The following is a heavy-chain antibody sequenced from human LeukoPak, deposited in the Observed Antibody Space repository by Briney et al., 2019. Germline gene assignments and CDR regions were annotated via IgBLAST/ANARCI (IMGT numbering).Heavy chain of an antibody. V-gene: IGHV1-18*01. CDR3: ARDLHGYSYGYTYYFDY. D-gene: IGHD5-18*01. CDR2: ISAYNGNT. J-gene: IGHJ4*02. CDR1: GYTFTNYG. Sequence: GASVKVSCKASGYTFTNYGISWVRQAPGQGLEWMGWISAYNGNTYYSQKVQGRVTMTTDTSTSTVYMELRGLRSDDTAVYYCARDLHGYSYGYTYYFDYWGQGTLVTVSS.